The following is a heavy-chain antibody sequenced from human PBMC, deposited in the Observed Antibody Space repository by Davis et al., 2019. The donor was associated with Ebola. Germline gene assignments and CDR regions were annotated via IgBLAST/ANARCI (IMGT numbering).Heavy chain of an antibody. CDR1: GFTFSGSA. D-gene: IGHD6-6*01. CDR3: SCSSVADY. V-gene: IGHV3-73*01. J-gene: IGHJ4*02. CDR2: IRSKANSYAT. Sequence: PGGSLRLSCAASGFTFSGSAMHWVRQASGKGLEWVGRIRSKANSYATAYAASVKGRFTISRDDSKNTAYLQMNSLKTEDTAVYYCSCSSVADYWGQGTLVTVSS.